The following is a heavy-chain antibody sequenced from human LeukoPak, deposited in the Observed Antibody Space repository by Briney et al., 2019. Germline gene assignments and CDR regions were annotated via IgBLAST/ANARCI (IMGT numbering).Heavy chain of an antibody. Sequence: ASVKVSCKASGYTFTSYGISWVRQAPGQGLEWMGWSSGYNGNTNYAQKLQGRVTMTTDTSTSTAYMELRSLRSDDTAVYYCARGNYCSGGSCYDGAFAYWAQGPLVKVSS. V-gene: IGHV1-18*01. CDR2: SSGYNGNT. CDR1: GYTFTSYG. J-gene: IGHJ4*02. D-gene: IGHD2-15*01. CDR3: ARGNYCSGGSCYDGAFAY.